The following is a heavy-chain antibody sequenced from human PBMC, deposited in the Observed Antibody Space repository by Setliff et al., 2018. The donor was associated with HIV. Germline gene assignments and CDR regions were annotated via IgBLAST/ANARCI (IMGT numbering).Heavy chain of an antibody. J-gene: IGHJ4*02. CDR2: INAGNGNT. D-gene: IGHD2-8*01. V-gene: IGHV1-3*01. CDR3: ASGSGYCKNGVCYIGVHRTPDKYYFDS. Sequence: ASVKVSCKASGYIFTNYAMHWVRQAPGQRLEWMGWINAGNGNTKYSQKFQGRVTMTTDELMTTAYLELSSLRSEDTAVYYCASGSGYCKNGVCYIGVHRTPDKYYFDSWGQGALVTVS. CDR1: GYIFTNYA.